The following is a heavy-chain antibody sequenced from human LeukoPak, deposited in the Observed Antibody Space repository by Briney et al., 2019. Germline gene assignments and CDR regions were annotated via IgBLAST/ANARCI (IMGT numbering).Heavy chain of an antibody. Sequence: GGSLRLSCAASGFTFSSYWMSWVRQAPGKGLEWVANIKRDGSEKYYVDSVKGRFTISIDNAKNTLYLQMNSVRAEDTGVYYCARDQVAVPGGDYWGQGTLVTVSS. V-gene: IGHV3-7*04. CDR2: IKRDGSEK. D-gene: IGHD6-19*01. CDR3: ARDQVAVPGGDY. CDR1: GFTFSSYW. J-gene: IGHJ4*02.